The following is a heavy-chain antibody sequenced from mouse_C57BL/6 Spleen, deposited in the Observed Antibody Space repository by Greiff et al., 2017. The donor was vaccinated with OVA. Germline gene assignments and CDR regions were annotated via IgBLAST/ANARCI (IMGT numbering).Heavy chain of an antibody. Sequence: QVQLKQSGAELVRPGASVTLSCKASGYTFTDYEMHWVKQTPVHGLEWIGAIDPETGGTAYNQKFKGKAILTAAKSSSTAHMELRSLTSEDSAVYYCTYFDYWGQGTTLTVSS. V-gene: IGHV1-15*01. CDR2: IDPETGGT. J-gene: IGHJ2*01. CDR1: GYTFTDYE. CDR3: TYFDY.